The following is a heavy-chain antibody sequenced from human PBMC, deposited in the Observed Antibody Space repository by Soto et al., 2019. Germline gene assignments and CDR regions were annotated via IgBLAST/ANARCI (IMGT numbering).Heavy chain of an antibody. J-gene: IGHJ6*02. CDR2: TYHSGST. V-gene: IGHV4-30-2*01. Sequence: QLQLQESGSGLVKPSQTLSLTCAVSGGSISSGGYSWSWIRQPPGKGLEWIGYTYHSGSTYYNPSLKSRVTISVDRSKNQFSLKLSSVTAAETAVYYCARAQYGDYGYGMDVWGQGTTVTVSS. CDR3: ARAQYGDYGYGMDV. CDR1: GGSISSGGYS. D-gene: IGHD4-17*01.